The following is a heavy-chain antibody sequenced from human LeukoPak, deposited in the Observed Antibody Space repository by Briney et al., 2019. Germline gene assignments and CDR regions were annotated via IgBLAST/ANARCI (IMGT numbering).Heavy chain of an antibody. Sequence: HAGGSLRLSCSASQFTFSYYAMTWVRQAPGKGLEWVSGISSSGDYTYYTDSVKGRFTISRDNSQNTLYLQLDSLRVEDTAIYYCAKEIYAYGSRGFDYWGQGSLVTVSS. CDR1: QFTFSYYA. CDR2: ISSSGDYT. CDR3: AKEIYAYGSRGFDY. V-gene: IGHV3-23*01. D-gene: IGHD3-10*01. J-gene: IGHJ4*02.